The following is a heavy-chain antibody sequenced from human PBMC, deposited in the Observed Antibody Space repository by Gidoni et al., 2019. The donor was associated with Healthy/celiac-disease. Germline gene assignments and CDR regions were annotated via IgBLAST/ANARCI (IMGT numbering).Heavy chain of an antibody. Sequence: GSISSGGYYWSWIRQHPGKGLEWIGYIYYSGSTYYNPSLKSRVTISVDTSKNQFSLKLRSVTAADTAVYYCARGRGYDILTGYYWVNAFDIWGQGKMVTVSS. CDR2: IYYSGST. D-gene: IGHD3-9*01. CDR1: GSISSGGYY. V-gene: IGHV4-31*02. J-gene: IGHJ3*02. CDR3: ARGRGYDILTGYYWVNAFDI.